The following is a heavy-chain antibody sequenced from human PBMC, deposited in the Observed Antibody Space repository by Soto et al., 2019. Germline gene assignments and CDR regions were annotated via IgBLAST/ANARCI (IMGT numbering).Heavy chain of an antibody. V-gene: IGHV3-48*01. CDR2: ISSSSSTI. CDR3: ARDNRIAARETYYYYMDV. J-gene: IGHJ6*03. Sequence: EVQLVESGGGLVQPGGSLRLSCAASGFTFSSYSMNWVRQAPGKGLEWVSYISSSSSTIYYADSVKGRFTISRDNAKNSLYLQMNSLRAEDTAVYYCARDNRIAARETYYYYMDVWGKGTTVTVSS. D-gene: IGHD6-6*01. CDR1: GFTFSSYS.